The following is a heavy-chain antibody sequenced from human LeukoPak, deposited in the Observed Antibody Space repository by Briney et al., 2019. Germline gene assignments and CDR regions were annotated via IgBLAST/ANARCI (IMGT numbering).Heavy chain of an antibody. CDR1: GGTFSSYA. V-gene: IGHV1-69*13. J-gene: IGHJ3*02. CDR3: ARGTPTYYDFWSGSALDI. CDR2: IIPIFGTA. D-gene: IGHD3-3*01. Sequence: SVKVSCKASGGTFSSYAISWVRQAPGQGLEWMGGIIPIFGTANYAQKFQGRVTITADESTSTAYMELSSLRSEDTAVYYCARGTPTYYDFWSGSALDIWGQGTMVTVSS.